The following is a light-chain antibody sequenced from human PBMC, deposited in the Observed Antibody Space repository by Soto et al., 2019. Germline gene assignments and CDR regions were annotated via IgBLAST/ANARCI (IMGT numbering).Light chain of an antibody. Sequence: EIVLTQSPGTLSLSPGERATLSCRASQNINSRYLAWYPQKPGQAPRLLIYGTSSRATGIHDRFSGSGSGTDFTLTISRLEPEDFAVYYCQQFGSSPGFTFGPGTKVDIK. J-gene: IGKJ3*01. CDR3: QQFGSSPGFT. CDR1: QNINSRY. CDR2: GTS. V-gene: IGKV3-20*01.